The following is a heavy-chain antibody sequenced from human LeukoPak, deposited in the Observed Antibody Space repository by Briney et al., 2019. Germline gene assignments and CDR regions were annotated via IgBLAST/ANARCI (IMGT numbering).Heavy chain of an antibody. Sequence: GESLKISCYASGYSFTNYLVAWVRQMPRKGLEWMGIIYPSDSDTRYSPSFQGQVTISADKSISTAYLQWSSLKASDTAIYYCAKGQGYGDHYPIDYWGQGTLVTVSS. D-gene: IGHD4-17*01. CDR3: AKGQGYGDHYPIDY. CDR1: GYSFTNYL. V-gene: IGHV5-51*01. CDR2: IYPSDSDT. J-gene: IGHJ4*02.